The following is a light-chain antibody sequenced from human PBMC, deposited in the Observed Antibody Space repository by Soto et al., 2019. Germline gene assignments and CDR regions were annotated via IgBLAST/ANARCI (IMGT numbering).Light chain of an antibody. CDR2: DAS. CDR1: LSVSVY. J-gene: IGKJ4*01. CDR3: QQFSSYPLT. Sequence: EIVLTQSPGTLSLSPGERATLSCRTSLSVSVYLDWYQQKPGQAPRLLIYDASSRATGIPDRFSGGGSGTDFTLTISRLEPEDFAVYYCQQFSSYPLTFGGGTKVDIK. V-gene: IGKV3-20*01.